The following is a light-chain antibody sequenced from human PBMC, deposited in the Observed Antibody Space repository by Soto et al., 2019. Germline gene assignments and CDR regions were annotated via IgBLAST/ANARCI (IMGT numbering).Light chain of an antibody. CDR3: QSYDSSLTGSKV. J-gene: IGLJ1*01. CDR2: GNS. CDR1: SSNIGAGFD. Sequence: QSALTQPPSVSGAPGQRVTISCTGSSSNIGAGFDVHWYQQLPRTAPKLLIYGNSNRPSGVPDRFSGSRSGTSASLAITGLQAEDEADYYCQSYDSSLTGSKVFGSGTKVTVL. V-gene: IGLV1-40*01.